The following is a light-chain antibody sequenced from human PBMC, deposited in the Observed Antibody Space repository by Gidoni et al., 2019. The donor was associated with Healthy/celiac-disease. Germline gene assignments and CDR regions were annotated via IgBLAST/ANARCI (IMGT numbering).Light chain of an antibody. V-gene: IGKV1-6*01. CDR3: LQDYNYPWT. CDR2: AAS. Sequence: AIQMTQSPSSLSASVGDRVTITCRASQGIRNDLGWYQQKPGKAPKLLIYAASSLQSGVPSRFSGSRSGTDFTLTISSLQPEDFATYYCLQDYNYPWTFXQXTKVEIK. CDR1: QGIRND. J-gene: IGKJ1*01.